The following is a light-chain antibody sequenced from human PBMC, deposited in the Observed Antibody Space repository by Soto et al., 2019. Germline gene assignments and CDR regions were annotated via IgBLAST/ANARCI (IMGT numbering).Light chain of an antibody. J-gene: IGLJ3*02. CDR1: GSDIGYYTY. CDR3: TSYIPSTTTHWV. V-gene: IGLV2-14*01. CDR2: EVS. Sequence: QSVLTQPASVSGSPGQSITISCTGTGSDIGYYTYVSWYQQHPGKAPKLMIYEVSNRPSGVSNRFSGSKSGNTASLTISRLQSEDEADYYCTSYIPSTTTHWVFGGGTKLTVL.